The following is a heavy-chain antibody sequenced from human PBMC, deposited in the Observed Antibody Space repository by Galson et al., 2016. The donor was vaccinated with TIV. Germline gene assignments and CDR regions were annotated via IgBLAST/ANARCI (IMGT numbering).Heavy chain of an antibody. CDR1: GFTFDDYA. Sequence: SLRLSCAASGFTFDDYAVHWVRQGPGKGLEWVSVISWNSGRIAYADSVKGRFTISRDNAKNSLYLQMNSLRSEDTALYFCAKDITDGAGSRDYFFYGMDVWGQGTTVTVSS. V-gene: IGHV3-9*01. D-gene: IGHD3-10*01. CDR2: ISWNSGRI. J-gene: IGHJ6*02. CDR3: AKDITDGAGSRDYFFYGMDV.